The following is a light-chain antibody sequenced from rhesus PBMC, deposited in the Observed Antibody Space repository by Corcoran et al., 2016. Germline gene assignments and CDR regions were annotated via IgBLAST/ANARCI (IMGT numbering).Light chain of an antibody. Sequence: DIQLTQSPSSLSASLGDRVTIICRASENVYSYLHWYQQEPGKAPKLLIYAISPLQSGVPARFSGSGSGTEYTFTISSLQPEDVATYYCQHTYGTPRTFGGGTKVEIK. CDR2: AIS. CDR1: ENVYSY. J-gene: IGKJ4*01. CDR3: QHTYGTPRT. V-gene: IGKV1-74*01.